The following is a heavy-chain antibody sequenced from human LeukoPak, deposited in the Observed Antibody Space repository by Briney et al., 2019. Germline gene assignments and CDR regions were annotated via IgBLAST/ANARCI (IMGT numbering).Heavy chain of an antibody. J-gene: IGHJ4*02. V-gene: IGHV3-30-3*01. CDR3: ARDLYRSGWFGGFDF. D-gene: IGHD6-19*01. Sequence: PGRSLRLSCAASAFTLSTHAMHWVRQAPGKGLEWVAVLSYDGSNEYYVDSVKGRFTISRDNSKNTLYLQMNSLRAEDTAVYYCARDLYRSGWFGGFDFWGQGTLVTVSS. CDR2: LSYDGSNE. CDR1: AFTLSTHA.